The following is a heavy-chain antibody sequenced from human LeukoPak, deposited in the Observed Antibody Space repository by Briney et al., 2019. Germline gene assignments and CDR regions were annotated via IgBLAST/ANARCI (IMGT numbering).Heavy chain of an antibody. CDR2: ISYDGSNK. CDR1: GFTFSSYG. V-gene: IGHV3-30*18. J-gene: IGHJ4*02. Sequence: GGSLRLSCAASGFTFSSYGMHWVRQAPGKGLEWVAVISYDGSNKYYADSVKGRFTISRDNSKNTLYLQMNSLRAEDTAVYYCAKDLAAAAAYWGQGTLVTVSS. CDR3: AKDLAAAAAY. D-gene: IGHD6-13*01.